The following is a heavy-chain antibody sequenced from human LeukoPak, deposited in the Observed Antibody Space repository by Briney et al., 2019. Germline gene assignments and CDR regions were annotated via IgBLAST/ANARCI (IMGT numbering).Heavy chain of an antibody. V-gene: IGHV3-21*01. D-gene: IGHD3-10*01. Sequence: SGGSLRLSCAASGFTFSSYSMNWVRQAPGKGLEWVSSISSSSSYIYYADSVKGRFTISRDNAKNSLYLQMNSLRAEDTAVYYCAKGSSPFMVRGVIWDWGQGTLVTVSS. CDR3: AKGSSPFMVRGVIWD. J-gene: IGHJ4*02. CDR2: ISSSSSYI. CDR1: GFTFSSYS.